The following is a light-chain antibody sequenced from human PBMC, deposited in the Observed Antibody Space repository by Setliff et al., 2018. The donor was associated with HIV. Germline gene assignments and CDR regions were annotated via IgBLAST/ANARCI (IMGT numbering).Light chain of an antibody. V-gene: IGKV3-15*01. CDR1: QSVSIN. CDR2: GAS. J-gene: IGKJ2*01. Sequence: EIVMTQSPAILSVSPGERATLSCRASQSVSINLAWYQQNPGQAPRLLIYGASTRATGIPARFSGSGSGTEFTLTISSLQSEDFAVYYCQQYNNWPPMYTFGQGTKVDIK. CDR3: QQYNNWPPMYT.